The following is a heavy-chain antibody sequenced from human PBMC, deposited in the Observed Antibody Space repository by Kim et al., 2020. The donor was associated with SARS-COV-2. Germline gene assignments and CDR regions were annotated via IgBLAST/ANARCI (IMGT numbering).Heavy chain of an antibody. V-gene: IGHV3-9*01. CDR3: AKEWNGSGWLSDYYFDY. J-gene: IGHJ4*02. CDR2: ISWNSGSI. Sequence: GGSLRLSCAASGFTFDDYAMHWVRQAPGKGLEWVSGISWNSGSIGYADSVKGRFTISRDNAKNSLYLQMNSLRAEDTALYYCAKEWNGSGWLSDYYFDYWGQGTLVTVSS. D-gene: IGHD6-19*01. CDR1: GFTFDDYA.